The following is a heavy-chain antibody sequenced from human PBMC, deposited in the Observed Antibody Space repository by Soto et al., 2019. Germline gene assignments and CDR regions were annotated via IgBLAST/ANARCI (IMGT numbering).Heavy chain of an antibody. CDR3: AKDSDSSGYYWSFDY. CDR2: ISYDGSNK. J-gene: IGHJ4*02. D-gene: IGHD3-22*01. CDR1: GFTFSSYG. Sequence: GGSLRLSCAASGFTFSSYGMHWVRQAPGKGLEWVAVISYDGSNKYYADSVKGRFTISRDNSKNTLYLQMNSLRAEDTAVYYCAKDSDSSGYYWSFDYWGQGTLVTVSS. V-gene: IGHV3-30*18.